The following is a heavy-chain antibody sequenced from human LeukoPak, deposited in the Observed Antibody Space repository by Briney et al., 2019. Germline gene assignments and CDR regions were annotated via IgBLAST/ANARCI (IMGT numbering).Heavy chain of an antibody. J-gene: IGHJ3*02. D-gene: IGHD6-6*01. V-gene: IGHV3-21*01. CDR3: ARLAAPNDAFDI. CDR1: GFTFSSYS. CDR2: ISSSSSYI. Sequence: GGSLRLSCAAYGFTFSSYSMNWVRQAPGKGLEWVSSISSSSSYIYYADSVKGRFTISRDNAKNSLYLQMNSLRAEDTAVYYCARLAAPNDAFDIWGQGTMVTVSS.